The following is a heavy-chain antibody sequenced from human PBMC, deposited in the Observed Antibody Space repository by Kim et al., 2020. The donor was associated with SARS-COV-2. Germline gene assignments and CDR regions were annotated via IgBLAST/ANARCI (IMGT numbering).Heavy chain of an antibody. CDR1: GFTFDDYA. Sequence: GGSLRLSCAASGFTFDDYAMHWVRQAPGKGLEWVSGISWNSGSIGYADSVKGRFTISRDNAKNSLYLQMNSLRAEDTALYYCAKDKPRYSSSYYYFDYWG. V-gene: IGHV3-9*01. D-gene: IGHD6-13*01. CDR3: AKDKPRYSSSYYYFDY. CDR2: ISWNSGSI. J-gene: IGHJ4*01.